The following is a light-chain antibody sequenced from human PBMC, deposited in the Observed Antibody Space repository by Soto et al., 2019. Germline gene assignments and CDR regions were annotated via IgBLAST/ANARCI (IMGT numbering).Light chain of an antibody. Sequence: GDRVTITCRASQSISSWLAWYQQKPGKAPKLLIYDASNLESGVPSRFSGSGSGTEFTLTISSLQPDDFATYYCQHYNSYLYTFGQGTKVDIK. CDR2: DAS. V-gene: IGKV1-5*01. CDR3: QHYNSYLYT. CDR1: QSISSW. J-gene: IGKJ2*01.